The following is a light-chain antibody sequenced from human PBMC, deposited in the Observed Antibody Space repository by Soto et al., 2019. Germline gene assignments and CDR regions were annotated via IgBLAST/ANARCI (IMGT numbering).Light chain of an antibody. V-gene: IGKV1-5*03. Sequence: DVQVTQKHYTLSASVGDRVTITCRASQSTSSYLAWYQQKPGKAPKLLIYQASSLENGVPSRFSGSGSGTEFSLTISSLQPDDFATYYCQQYISHSTFGQGTKVDVK. CDR1: QSTSSY. CDR2: QAS. CDR3: QQYISHST. J-gene: IGKJ1*01.